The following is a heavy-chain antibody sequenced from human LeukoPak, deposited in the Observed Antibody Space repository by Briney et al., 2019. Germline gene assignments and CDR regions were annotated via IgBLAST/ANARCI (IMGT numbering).Heavy chain of an antibody. D-gene: IGHD2-2*01. Sequence: GGSLRLSCAGSGFTFSDHYIDWVRQAPGKGLEWVGRSRNKANSYTTEYAASVKGRFTISRDDSRTSLYLQMNSLRAEDTAVYYCAKDPLVVPAAPSGSADYWGQGTLVTVSS. CDR2: SRNKANSYTT. J-gene: IGHJ4*02. CDR3: AKDPLVVPAAPSGSADY. CDR1: GFTFSDHY. V-gene: IGHV3-72*01.